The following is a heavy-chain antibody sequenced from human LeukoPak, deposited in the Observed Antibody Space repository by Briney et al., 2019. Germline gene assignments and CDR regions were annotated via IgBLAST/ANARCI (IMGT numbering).Heavy chain of an antibody. J-gene: IGHJ4*02. V-gene: IGHV3-23*01. CDR2: ITRSGGNT. D-gene: IGHD3-9*01. Sequence: GASLRLSCAASVLSVSDYAMSWVRQAPGKGLEWVSAITRSGGNTYYAPFVKGRFTISRDNSKNTPYLQMNSLRDDDTAVYYCAKWGDFDVLTGYYVPEFWGQGTLVTVS. CDR1: VLSVSDYA. CDR3: AKWGDFDVLTGYYVPEF.